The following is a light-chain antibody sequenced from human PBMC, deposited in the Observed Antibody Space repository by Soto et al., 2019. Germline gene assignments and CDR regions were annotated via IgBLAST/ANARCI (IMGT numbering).Light chain of an antibody. CDR3: QQYNHFYS. Sequence: DLQMTQSPSTLSASVGDRVTITCRASQSISTWLAWYQQKPGKAPKLLIYKASHLDSGVPSRFSGSGSGTEFTLTISSLQPDDFATYHCQQYNHFYSFGQGTKLEIK. V-gene: IGKV1-5*03. J-gene: IGKJ2*03. CDR2: KAS. CDR1: QSISTW.